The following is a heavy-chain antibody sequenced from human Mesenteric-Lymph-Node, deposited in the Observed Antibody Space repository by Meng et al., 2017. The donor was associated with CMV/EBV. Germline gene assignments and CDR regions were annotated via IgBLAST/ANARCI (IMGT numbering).Heavy chain of an antibody. J-gene: IGHJ3*02. CDR3: AREGYCSSTSCYAARNAFDI. CDR1: GFIVSSNY. Sequence: GESLKISCAASGFIVSSNYMSWVRQAPGKGLEWVANIKQDGSEKYYVDSVKGRFTISRDNAKNSLYLQMNSLRAEDTAVYYCAREGYCSSTSCYAARNAFDIWGQGTMVTVSS. CDR2: IKQDGSEK. D-gene: IGHD2-2*01. V-gene: IGHV3-7*01.